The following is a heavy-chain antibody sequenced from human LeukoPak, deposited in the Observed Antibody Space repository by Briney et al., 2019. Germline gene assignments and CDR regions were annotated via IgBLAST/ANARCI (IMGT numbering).Heavy chain of an antibody. V-gene: IGHV4-38-2*02. D-gene: IGHD5-18*01. CDR2: IYHSGST. CDR3: ARDLQDTATNWFDP. CDR1: GYSISSGYY. Sequence: PSETLSLTCTVSGYSISSGYYWGWIRQPPGKGLEWIGSIYHSGSTYYNPSLKSRVTISVDTSKNQFSLKLSSVTAADTAVYYCARDLQDTATNWFDPWGQGTLVTVSS. J-gene: IGHJ5*02.